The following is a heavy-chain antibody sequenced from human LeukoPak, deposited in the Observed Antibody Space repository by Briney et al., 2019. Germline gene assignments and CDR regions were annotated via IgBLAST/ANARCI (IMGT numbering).Heavy chain of an antibody. CDR3: ARAPAVYGSGSYNDY. D-gene: IGHD3-10*01. CDR2: ISYDGSNK. V-gene: IGHV3-30*14. Sequence: PGGSLRLSCAASGFTFSSYAMHWVRQAPGKGLEWVAVISYDGSNKYYADSVKGRFTISRDNSKNTLYLQMGGLRAEDMAVYYCARAPAVYGSGSYNDYWGQGTLVTVSS. J-gene: IGHJ4*02. CDR1: GFTFSSYA.